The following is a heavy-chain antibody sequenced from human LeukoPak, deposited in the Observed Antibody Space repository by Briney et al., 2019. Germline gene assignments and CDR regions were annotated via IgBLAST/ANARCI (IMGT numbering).Heavy chain of an antibody. J-gene: IGHJ5*02. Sequence: SETLSLTCSVSGGSISSTSYYWGWIRQPPGKGLEWIGSIYYSGSTYYNPSLKSRVTISVDTSKNQFSLKLSSVIAADTAVYYCARGLRFLEWLSQNWFDP. CDR3: ARGLRFLEWLSQNWFDP. V-gene: IGHV4-39*01. CDR2: IYYSGST. CDR1: GGSISSTSYY. D-gene: IGHD3-3*01.